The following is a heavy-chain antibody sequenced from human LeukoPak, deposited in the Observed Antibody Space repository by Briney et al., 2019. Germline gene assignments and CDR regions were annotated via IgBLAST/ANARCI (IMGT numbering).Heavy chain of an antibody. CDR1: GGSISSYY. CDR3: AGTTVTTLILGY. J-gene: IGHJ4*02. V-gene: IGHV4-59*01. D-gene: IGHD4-11*01. Sequence: SETLSLTCTVSGGSISSYYWSWIRQPPGKGLEWIGYIYYSGSTNYNPSLKSRVTISVDTSKNQFSLKLSSVTAADTAVYYCAGTTVTTLILGYRGQGTLVTVSS. CDR2: IYYSGST.